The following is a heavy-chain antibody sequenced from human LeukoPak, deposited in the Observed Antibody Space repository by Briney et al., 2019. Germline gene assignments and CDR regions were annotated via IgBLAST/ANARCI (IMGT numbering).Heavy chain of an antibody. J-gene: IGHJ4*02. CDR3: AKGRIYYDFWSGYLS. D-gene: IGHD3-3*01. CDR1: GFTFDDYA. Sequence: GRSLRLSCAASGFTFDDYAMHWVRQAPGKGLEWVSGISWNSGSIGYADSVKGRFTISRDNAKSSLYLQMNSLRAEDTALYYCAKGRIYYDFWSGYLSWGQGTLVTVSS. CDR2: ISWNSGSI. V-gene: IGHV3-9*01.